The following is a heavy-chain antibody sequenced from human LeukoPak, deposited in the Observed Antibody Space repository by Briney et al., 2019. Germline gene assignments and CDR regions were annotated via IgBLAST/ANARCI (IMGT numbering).Heavy chain of an antibody. J-gene: IGHJ1*01. CDR3: ASSRDYYDSTFQH. V-gene: IGHV3-30*04. CDR2: ISYDGSNK. D-gene: IGHD3-22*01. CDR1: GFTFSSYA. Sequence: GGSPRLSCAASGFTFSSYAMHWVRQAPGKGLEWVAVISYDGSNKYYADSVKGRFTISRDNSKNTLYLQMNSLRAEDTAVYYCASSRDYYDSTFQHWGQGTLVTVSS.